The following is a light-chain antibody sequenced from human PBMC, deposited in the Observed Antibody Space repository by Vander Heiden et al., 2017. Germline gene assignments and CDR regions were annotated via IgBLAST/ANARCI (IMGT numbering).Light chain of an antibody. V-gene: IGKV1-6*01. CDR3: LQDYNYPRT. CDR1: HDIGND. J-gene: IGKJ1*01. Sequence: AIQMTQSPSSLSGSVGDKISITCRASHDIGNDLGWYQQKPGKAPKLLIYAASRLQSGVPSRFSGSGSATDFTLTISSLQPEDFASYFCLQDYNYPRTFGQATKVEIK. CDR2: AAS.